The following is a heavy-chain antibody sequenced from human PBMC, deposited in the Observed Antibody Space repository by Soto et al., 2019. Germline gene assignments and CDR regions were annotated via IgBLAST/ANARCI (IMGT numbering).Heavy chain of an antibody. J-gene: IGHJ3*02. CDR3: ARQAASVVPAATGVFDI. D-gene: IGHD2-2*01. CDR2: IYPGDSDT. V-gene: IGHV5-51*01. Sequence: PGESLKISCKGSGYSFTSYWIGWVRQMPGKGLEWMGIIYPGDSDTRYSPSFQGQVTISADKSISTAYLQWSSLKASDTAMYYCARQAASVVPAATGVFDIWGQGTMVTVSS. CDR1: GYSFTSYW.